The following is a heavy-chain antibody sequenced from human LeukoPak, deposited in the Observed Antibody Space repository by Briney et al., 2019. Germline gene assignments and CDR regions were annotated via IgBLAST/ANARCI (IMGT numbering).Heavy chain of an antibody. D-gene: IGHD3-9*01. CDR1: GYTFTSYD. CDR2: FDPEDGET. Sequence: ASVKVSCKASGYTFTSYDINWVRQATGQGLEWMGGFDPEDGETIYAQKFQGRVTMTEDTSTDTAYMELSSLRSEDTAVYYCATSNYDILTGYPLNWFDPWGQGTLVTVSS. J-gene: IGHJ5*02. CDR3: ATSNYDILTGYPLNWFDP. V-gene: IGHV1-24*01.